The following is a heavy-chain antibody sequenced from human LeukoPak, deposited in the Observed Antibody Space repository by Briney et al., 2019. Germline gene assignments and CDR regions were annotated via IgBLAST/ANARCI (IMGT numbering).Heavy chain of an antibody. Sequence: GESLKISCKGSGYSFTSYWIGWVRQMPGKGLEWMGIIYPGDSDTRYSPSFQGQVTISADKSIGTAYLQWSSLKASDTAMYYCARRTNYDFWSGREYYFDYWGQGTLVTVSS. V-gene: IGHV5-51*01. CDR2: IYPGDSDT. D-gene: IGHD3-3*01. J-gene: IGHJ4*02. CDR3: ARRTNYDFWSGREYYFDY. CDR1: GYSFTSYW.